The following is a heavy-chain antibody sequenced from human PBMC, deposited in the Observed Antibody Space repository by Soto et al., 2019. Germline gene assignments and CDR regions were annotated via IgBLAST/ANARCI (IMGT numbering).Heavy chain of an antibody. CDR3: AKDISGREVSDYYYYGMDV. J-gene: IGHJ6*02. CDR1: GFTFDDYT. D-gene: IGHD1-26*01. Sequence: EVQLVESGGVVVQPGGSLRLSCAASGFTFDDYTMHWVRQAPGKGLEWVSLISWDGGSTYYADSVKGRFTISRDNSKNSLYLQMNSLRTEDTALYYCAKDISGREVSDYYYYGMDVWGQGTTVTVSS. V-gene: IGHV3-43*01. CDR2: ISWDGGST.